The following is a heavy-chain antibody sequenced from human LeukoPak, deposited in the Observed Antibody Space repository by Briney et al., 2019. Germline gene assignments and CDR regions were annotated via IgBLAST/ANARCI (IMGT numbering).Heavy chain of an antibody. V-gene: IGHV3-20*04. J-gene: IGHJ4*02. Sequence: PGGSLRLSCAASGFTFDDYGMSWVRQAPGKGLEWVSAINWNGGSTGYADSVKGRFTISRDNAKNSLYLQMNSLRTEDTAVYYCTRDFDFSSAIWGQGTLVTVSS. D-gene: IGHD3-3*01. CDR2: INWNGGST. CDR3: TRDFDFSSAI. CDR1: GFTFDDYG.